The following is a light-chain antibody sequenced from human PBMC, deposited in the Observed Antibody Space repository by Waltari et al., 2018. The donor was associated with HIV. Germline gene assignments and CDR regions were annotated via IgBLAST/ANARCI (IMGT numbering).Light chain of an antibody. V-gene: IGKV3-15*01. J-gene: IGKJ2*01. CDR2: AAS. Sequence: EIFLTQYPATLSVSPGDRATLSCRASQSVSTNLAWYQFKPGQAPRLLIRAASTRASGVPARFSGSGSGAEFTLAISSLQSEDFALYYCQQYENWPYTFGQGTKVEIK. CDR3: QQYENWPYT. CDR1: QSVSTN.